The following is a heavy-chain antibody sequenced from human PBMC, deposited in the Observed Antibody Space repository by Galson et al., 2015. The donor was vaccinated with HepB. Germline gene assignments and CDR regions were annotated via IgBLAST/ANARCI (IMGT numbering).Heavy chain of an antibody. CDR3: AREIAFEVVPAADDAFDI. V-gene: IGHV6-1*01. CDR1: GDSVSSNSAA. J-gene: IGHJ3*02. D-gene: IGHD2-2*01. CDR2: TYYRSKWYN. Sequence: CAISGDSVSSNSAAWNWIRQSPSRGLEWLGRTYYRSKWYNDYAVSVKSRITINPDTSKNQFSLQLNSVTPEDTAVYYCAREIAFEVVPAADDAFDIWGQGTMVTVSS.